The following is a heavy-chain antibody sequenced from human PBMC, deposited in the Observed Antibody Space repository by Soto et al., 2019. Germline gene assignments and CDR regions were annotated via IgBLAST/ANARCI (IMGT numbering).Heavy chain of an antibody. J-gene: IGHJ4*02. CDR3: ARRFSGSYALDY. D-gene: IGHD1-26*01. V-gene: IGHV4-39*01. CDR1: GGSVNSSGYY. Sequence: DTLSLTCTVSGGSVNSSGYYWGWIRQPPGKGLEWIGSIYYSGSTYYNPSLKSRVTISVDTSKNQFSLKLSSVTAADTAVYYCARRFSGSYALDYWGQGTLVTVSS. CDR2: IYYSGST.